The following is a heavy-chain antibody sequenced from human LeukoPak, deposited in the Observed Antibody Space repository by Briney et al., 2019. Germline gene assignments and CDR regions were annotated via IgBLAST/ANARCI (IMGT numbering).Heavy chain of an antibody. CDR3: ARSGDTRRTLDY. CDR1: GGSISNYY. Sequence: SETLSLTCTVSGGSISNYYWSWIRQPPGKGLEWIGCIFYSGSTNYNPSLKSRVTMSVDTSKSQFSLKLTSVTAADTAVYYCARSGDTRRTLDYWGQGTLVTVSS. J-gene: IGHJ4*02. V-gene: IGHV4-59*01. CDR2: IFYSGST. D-gene: IGHD2/OR15-2a*01.